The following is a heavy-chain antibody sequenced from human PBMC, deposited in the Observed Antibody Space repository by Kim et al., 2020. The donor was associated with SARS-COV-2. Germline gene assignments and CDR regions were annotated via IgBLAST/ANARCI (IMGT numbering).Heavy chain of an antibody. Sequence: ASVKVSCRASGYTFTHYSFAWVRQAPGQGLEWMGWVSPYNGNTNYEQKFQGRVTMATDTSTTTAYLELRSLRFDDTAVYYCTRDVSGRKGPGRFDFWGQGTLVIVSS. CDR2: VSPYNGNT. V-gene: IGHV1-18*01. D-gene: IGHD3-10*01. CDR3: TRDVSGRKGPGRFDF. J-gene: IGHJ4*02. CDR1: GYTFTHYS.